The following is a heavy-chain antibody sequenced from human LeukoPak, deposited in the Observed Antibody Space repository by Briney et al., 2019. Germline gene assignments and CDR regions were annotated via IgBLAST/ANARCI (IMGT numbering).Heavy chain of an antibody. CDR3: ARHYSITGGRLSGYWLDP. CDR1: GGSISSSSYY. V-gene: IGHV4-39*01. Sequence: SETLSLTCTVSGGSISSSSYYWGWIRQPPGKGLEWIGSIYCSGSTYYNPSLKSRVTISVDTSKNQFSLKLSSVTAADTAVYYCARHYSITGGRLSGYWLDPWGQGTLVTVSS. J-gene: IGHJ5*02. CDR2: IYCSGST. D-gene: IGHD7-27*01.